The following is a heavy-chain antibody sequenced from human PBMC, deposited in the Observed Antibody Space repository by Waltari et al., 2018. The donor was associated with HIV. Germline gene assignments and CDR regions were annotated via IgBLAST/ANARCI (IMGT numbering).Heavy chain of an antibody. Sequence: EVQLLESGGGLVQPGGSLRLSCAASGFTFSSYAMSWVRQAPGKGWEWVSAISGSGGSTYYADSVKGRFTISRDNSKNTLYLQMNSLRAEDTAVYYCAKDPFAFTGMDVWGQGTTVTVSS. CDR1: GFTFSSYA. D-gene: IGHD3-3*02. J-gene: IGHJ6*02. V-gene: IGHV3-23*01. CDR2: ISGSGGST. CDR3: AKDPFAFTGMDV.